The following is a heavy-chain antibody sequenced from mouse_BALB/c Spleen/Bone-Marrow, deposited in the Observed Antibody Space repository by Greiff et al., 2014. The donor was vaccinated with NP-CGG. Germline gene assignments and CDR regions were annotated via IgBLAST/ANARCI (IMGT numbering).Heavy chain of an antibody. D-gene: IGHD1-1*01. Sequence: VQLKQSGAELVKSGASVKLSCTASGFNIKDTYMHWVKHRPEQGLEWIGRIDPANDNTKYDPKFQGKATITADTSSNKALHLSSLTSEDTAVYYCARDDYYGYFDYWGQGTTLTVSS. CDR1: GFNIKDTY. V-gene: IGHV14-3*02. J-gene: IGHJ2*01. CDR2: IDPANDNT. CDR3: ARDDYYGYFDY.